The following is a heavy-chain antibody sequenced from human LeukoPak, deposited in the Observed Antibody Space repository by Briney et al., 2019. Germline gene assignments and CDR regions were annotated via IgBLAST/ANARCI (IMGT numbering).Heavy chain of an antibody. CDR3: AKDRSLDGGNTNGYFDF. V-gene: IGHV3-23*01. J-gene: IGHJ4*02. D-gene: IGHD4-23*01. Sequence: GGSLRLSCGASGFTFSSYAMSWVRQAPGKGLEWVSLISGSGEKTYYADSVKGRFTISRDNSENTLYLQMDSLRAEDTAVFYCAKDRSLDGGNTNGYFDFWGQGTLVTVSS. CDR2: ISGSGEKT. CDR1: GFTFSSYA.